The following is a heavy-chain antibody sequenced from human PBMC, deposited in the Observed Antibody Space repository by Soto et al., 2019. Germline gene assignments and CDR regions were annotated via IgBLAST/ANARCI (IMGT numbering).Heavy chain of an antibody. CDR3: ARDPAGDYGL. V-gene: IGHV4-59*01. CDR1: GDSITSYF. CDR2: IYYTGGG. D-gene: IGHD3-16*01. Sequence: PSETLSLTCTVSGDSITSYFWSWIRRPPGKGLEWIGYIYYTGGGIYNPSLRSRVAMSVDTSKSQISLKLNSVTAADTAIYYCARDPAGDYGLWGRGILVTVSS. J-gene: IGHJ4*02.